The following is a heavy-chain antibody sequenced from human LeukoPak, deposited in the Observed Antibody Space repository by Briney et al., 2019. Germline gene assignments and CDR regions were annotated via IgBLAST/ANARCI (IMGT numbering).Heavy chain of an antibody. CDR2: IRYDGSNK. CDR1: GFTFSSYG. V-gene: IGHV3-30*02. D-gene: IGHD6-19*01. J-gene: IGHJ4*02. CDR3: AKAEGGGSGWAYPFDY. Sequence: GGSLRLSCAASGFTFSSYGMHWVRQAPGKGLEWVAFIRYDGSNKYYADSVKGRFTISRDDSKNTLYLQMNSLRPDDTALYYCAKAEGGGSGWAYPFDYWGQGTLVTVSS.